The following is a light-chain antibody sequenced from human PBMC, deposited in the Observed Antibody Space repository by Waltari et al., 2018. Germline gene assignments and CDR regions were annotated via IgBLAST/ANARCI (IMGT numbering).Light chain of an antibody. CDR1: SSDVGVYTS. Sequence: QSALTQPASVSGSPGQSTTISCTRTSSDVGVYTSVPWYQQHPGKAPKLMIYDVTNRPSGVSKRFSGSKSGNTASLTIAGLQAEDEADYYCSSFTSSSTLVFGTGTKVTVL. V-gene: IGLV2-14*03. CDR2: DVT. CDR3: SSFTSSSTLV. J-gene: IGLJ1*01.